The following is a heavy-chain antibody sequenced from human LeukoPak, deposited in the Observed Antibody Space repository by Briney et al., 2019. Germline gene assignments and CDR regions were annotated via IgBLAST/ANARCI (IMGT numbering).Heavy chain of an antibody. V-gene: IGHV3-30*04. CDR1: GFTFSAYA. Sequence: GGSLRLSCTTSGFTFSAYAIHWVRQTPGKGLEWVAVISYDGSDQYYTDFVKGRFILSRDNSNHTVYLQMNSLRPEDTAVYYCARSQYGGYYDMFDYWGQGSLVTVSS. D-gene: IGHD4-17*01. J-gene: IGHJ4*02. CDR3: ARSQYGGYYDMFDY. CDR2: ISYDGSDQ.